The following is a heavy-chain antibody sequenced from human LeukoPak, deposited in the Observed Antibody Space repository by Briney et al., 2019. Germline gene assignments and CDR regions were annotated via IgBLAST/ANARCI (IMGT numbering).Heavy chain of an antibody. Sequence: GRSLRLSCAASGFTFSTYAMHWVRQAPGKGLEWVAVISSDGSNKYYADSVKGRFTISRDSSKNTLYLQMNSLRAEDTAVYYCAGGGGYLGYYFDYWGQGTLVTVSS. CDR2: ISSDGSNK. V-gene: IGHV3-30*01. CDR1: GFTFSTYA. D-gene: IGHD1-26*01. CDR3: AGGGGYLGYYFDY. J-gene: IGHJ4*02.